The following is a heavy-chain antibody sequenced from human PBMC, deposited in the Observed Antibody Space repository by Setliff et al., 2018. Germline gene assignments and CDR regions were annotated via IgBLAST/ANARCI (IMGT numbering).Heavy chain of an antibody. D-gene: IGHD2-8*02. CDR2: IHAGSSNT. CDR1: GYSFSSNA. J-gene: IGHJ4*02. V-gene: IGHV1-3*01. CDR3: ARMSTSGPHYDY. Sequence: GASVKVSCKASGYSFSSNAFHWVHQAPGQTLEWMGWIHAGSSNTLYSQRFQDRITISRDTSATTVHMELSSLRSDDTAVYYCARMSTSGPHYDYWGQGTLVTVSS.